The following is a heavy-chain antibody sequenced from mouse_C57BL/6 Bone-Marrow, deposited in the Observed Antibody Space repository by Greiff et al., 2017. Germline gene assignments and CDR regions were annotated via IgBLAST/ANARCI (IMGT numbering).Heavy chain of an antibody. CDR2: IRNKANNHAT. Sequence: EVKVEESGGGLVQPGGSMKLSCAASGFTFSDAWMDWVRQSPEKGLEWVAEIRNKANNHATYYAESVKGRFTISRDDSKSSVYLQMNSLRAEDTGIYYCTRPLYYDYDVGAYWGQGTLVTVSA. D-gene: IGHD2-4*01. CDR1: GFTFSDAW. CDR3: TRPLYYDYDVGAY. V-gene: IGHV6-6*01. J-gene: IGHJ3*01.